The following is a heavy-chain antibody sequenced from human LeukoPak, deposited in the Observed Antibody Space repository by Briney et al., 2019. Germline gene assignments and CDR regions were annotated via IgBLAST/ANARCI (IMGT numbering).Heavy chain of an antibody. Sequence: GGPLRLSCAASGFTFSSYAIHWVRQAPGKGLQWVAVISYDGSNKYYADSVKGRFTISRDNSKNTLYLQMNSLRAEDTAVYYCARGGRLRPSLGLDYWGQGTLVTVSS. CDR3: ARGGRLRPSLGLDY. CDR1: GFTFSSYA. CDR2: ISYDGSNK. D-gene: IGHD4-17*01. J-gene: IGHJ4*02. V-gene: IGHV3-30-3*01.